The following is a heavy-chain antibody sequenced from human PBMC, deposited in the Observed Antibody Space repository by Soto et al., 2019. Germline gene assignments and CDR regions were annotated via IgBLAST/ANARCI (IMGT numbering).Heavy chain of an antibody. CDR2: IISVNDKP. D-gene: IGHD2-2*02. V-gene: IGHV1-3*01. CDR3: SRGRRSCTGNNCYTDFDF. Sequence: ASVKVSCKATGYIFTDFGIHWVRQAPGQRLEWLGWIISVNDKPLYSPKFQGRLAITRDTSAETAYMDLYSLRSDDSSVYYCSRGRRSCTGNNCYTDFDFWGQGSLVTVSS. CDR1: GYIFTDFG. J-gene: IGHJ4*02.